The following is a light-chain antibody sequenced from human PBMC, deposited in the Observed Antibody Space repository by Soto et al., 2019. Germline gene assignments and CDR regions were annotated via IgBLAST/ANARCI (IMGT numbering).Light chain of an antibody. V-gene: IGLV4-69*01. CDR2: LNSGGSH. Sequence: QPVLTQSPSASASLGASVKLTCTLSSGHSSYAIAWHQQQPEKGPRYLMKLNSGGSHSKGDGIPDRFSGSSAGAERYLTIASLQYEDEADYYCQTWGTGIVVFGGGTKLTVL. J-gene: IGLJ2*01. CDR1: SGHSSYA. CDR3: QTWGTGIVV.